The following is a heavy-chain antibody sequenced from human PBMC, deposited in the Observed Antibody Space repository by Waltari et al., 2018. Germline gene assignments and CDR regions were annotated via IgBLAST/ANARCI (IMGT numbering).Heavy chain of an antibody. J-gene: IGHJ3*01. Sequence: QVQLAQSGAEVKKPGASVKVSCKVSGYSFTALSMHWVRQAPGKGLEWMGGFAPKDAETIYAQKFQGRVAMTEDTSTDTAYMDLTSLTSEDTAIYYCTTFNWGHDAFDLWGQGTMVTVSS. D-gene: IGHD7-27*01. CDR2: FAPKDAET. V-gene: IGHV1-24*01. CDR1: GYSFTALS. CDR3: TTFNWGHDAFDL.